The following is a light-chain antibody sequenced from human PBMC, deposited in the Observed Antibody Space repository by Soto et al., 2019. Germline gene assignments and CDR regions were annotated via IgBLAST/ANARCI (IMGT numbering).Light chain of an antibody. CDR1: SSDVGAYDF. Sequence: QCALTQPASVSGSPGQSITISCTGTSSDVGAYDFVSWYQQHPGKAPKLIIYDVSNRPSGVSNRFSGSKSGNTASLTISGLQGEDEADYYCSSHATNRDVLFGGGTKLTVL. J-gene: IGLJ2*01. CDR2: DVS. V-gene: IGLV2-14*03. CDR3: SSHATNRDVL.